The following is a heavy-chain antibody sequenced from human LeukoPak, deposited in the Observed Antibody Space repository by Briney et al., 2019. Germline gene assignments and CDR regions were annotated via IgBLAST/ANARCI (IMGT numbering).Heavy chain of an antibody. V-gene: IGHV1-2*02. CDR2: ILPDSGAT. D-gene: IGHD3-22*01. J-gene: IGHJ5*02. Sequence: GASVKVSCKASGYTFSDSHIHWVRQAPGQGLEWMGWILPDSGATNTPQKFLGRVTMTRDTSTTTAYMELKSLKSDDTAIYFCARGGSGNWGWDWFDPWGQGTLVTVSS. CDR1: GYTFSDSH. CDR3: ARGGSGNWGWDWFDP.